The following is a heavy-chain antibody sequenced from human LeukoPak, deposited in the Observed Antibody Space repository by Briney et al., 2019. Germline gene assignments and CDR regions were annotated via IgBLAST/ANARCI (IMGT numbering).Heavy chain of an antibody. CDR3: ARQTYGSGSPLDY. J-gene: IGHJ4*02. D-gene: IGHD3-10*01. V-gene: IGHV4-30-2*01. Sequence: SETLSLTCTVSGGSISSGGYYWSWIRQPPRKGLEWLGYIYHSGSTYYNPSLKSRVTISVDRSKNQFSLKLSSVTAADTAVYYCARQTYGSGSPLDYWGQGTLVTVSS. CDR2: IYHSGST. CDR1: GGSISSGGYY.